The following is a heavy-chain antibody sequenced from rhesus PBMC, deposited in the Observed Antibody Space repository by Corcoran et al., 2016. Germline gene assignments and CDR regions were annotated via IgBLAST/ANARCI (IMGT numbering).Heavy chain of an antibody. Sequence: QVQLQESGPGLGRPSETLSLTCAVSGGFPTNGYFSCSWLRQAPEKGLEWMGYISHSGTTIYNPSLKSRVTFSRDTDKNHFTLDLTSVTAADTAVYYCARQAGSYSDTYITLWGQGALVTVSS. CDR3: ARQAGSYSDTYITL. V-gene: IGHV4-122*02. D-gene: IGHD1-44*01. CDR1: GGFPTNGYFS. J-gene: IGHJ1*01. CDR2: ISHSGTT.